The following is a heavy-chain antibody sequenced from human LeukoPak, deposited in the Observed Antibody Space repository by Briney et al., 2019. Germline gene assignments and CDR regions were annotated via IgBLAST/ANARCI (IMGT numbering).Heavy chain of an antibody. CDR3: AKDWFDP. CDR2: VYYSGST. V-gene: IGHV4-39*01. Sequence: SETLSLTCSVSGGSISSSTYYWGWVRQPPGKGLEWIGSVYYSGSTYYNPSLKSRVTISVDMSKNQFSLKLSSVTAADTAVYYCAKDWFDPWGQGTLVTVSS. J-gene: IGHJ5*02. CDR1: GGSISSSTYY.